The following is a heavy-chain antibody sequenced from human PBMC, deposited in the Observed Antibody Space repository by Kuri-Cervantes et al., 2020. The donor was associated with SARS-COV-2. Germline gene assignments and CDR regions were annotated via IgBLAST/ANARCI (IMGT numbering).Heavy chain of an antibody. CDR3: ARGLTITMIVVVEVGGADY. J-gene: IGHJ4*02. CDR2: ISSSGSTI. CDR1: GFTYIDYY. Sequence: SRRLSSAASGFTYIDYYMSWIRQAPGKGLVWVSYISSSGSTIYYADSVKGRFTISRDNAKNSLYLQMNSLRAEDTAVYYCARGLTITMIVVVEVGGADYWGQGTLVTVSS. V-gene: IGHV3-11*04. D-gene: IGHD3-22*01.